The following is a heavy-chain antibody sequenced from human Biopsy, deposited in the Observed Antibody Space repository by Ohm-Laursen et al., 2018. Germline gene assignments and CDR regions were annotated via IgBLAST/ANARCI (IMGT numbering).Heavy chain of an antibody. Sequence: SVKVSCKASGGTSTNYAFSWVRQAPGQGLEWVGRIVPILGHLNYAQRFQGRVSITADKSTSYVYMELSRLTSGDTAVYYCAADADGYYTEFDYWGPGTLVTVSS. V-gene: IGHV1-69*04. CDR3: AADADGYYTEFDY. CDR1: GGTSTNYA. D-gene: IGHD3-3*01. J-gene: IGHJ4*02. CDR2: IVPILGHL.